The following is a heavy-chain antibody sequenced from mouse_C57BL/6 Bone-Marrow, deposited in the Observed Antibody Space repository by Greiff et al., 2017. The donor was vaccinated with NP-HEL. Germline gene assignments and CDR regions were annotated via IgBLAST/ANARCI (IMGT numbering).Heavy chain of an antibody. CDR3: ARSPHYYGSRDYAMDY. Sequence: VQLQQSGPVLVKPGASVKMSCKASGYTFTDYYMNWVKQSHGKSLEWIGVINPYNGGTSYNQKFKGKATLTVDKSSSTAYMELKSLTSEDSEVYYCARSPHYYGSRDYAMDYWGQGTSVTVSS. V-gene: IGHV1-19*01. D-gene: IGHD1-1*01. CDR1: GYTFTDYY. J-gene: IGHJ4*01. CDR2: INPYNGGT.